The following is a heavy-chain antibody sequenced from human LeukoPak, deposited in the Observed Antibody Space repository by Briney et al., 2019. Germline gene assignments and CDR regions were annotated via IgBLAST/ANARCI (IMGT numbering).Heavy chain of an antibody. Sequence: ASVTVSCKASGYTFTSYYMHWVRQAPGQGLEWMGIINPSGGSTSYAQKFQGRVTMTRDTSTSTVYMELSSLRSEDTAVYYCARLEPGDYYDSSGYRDYWGQGTLVTVSS. J-gene: IGHJ4*02. CDR1: GYTFTSYY. CDR3: ARLEPGDYYDSSGYRDY. D-gene: IGHD3-22*01. V-gene: IGHV1-46*01. CDR2: INPSGGST.